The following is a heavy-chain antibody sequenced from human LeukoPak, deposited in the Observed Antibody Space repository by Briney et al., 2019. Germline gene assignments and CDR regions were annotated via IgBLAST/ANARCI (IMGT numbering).Heavy chain of an antibody. V-gene: IGHV1-46*01. Sequence: GASVKVSCKASGYTFTSYGISWVRQAPGQGLEWMGIINPSGGSTSYAQKFQGRVTMTRDTSTSTVYMELSSLRSEDTAVYYCARDRTDYYDSSGYHDYWGQGTLVTVSS. CDR1: GYTFTSYG. CDR2: INPSGGST. J-gene: IGHJ4*02. CDR3: ARDRTDYYDSSGYHDY. D-gene: IGHD3-22*01.